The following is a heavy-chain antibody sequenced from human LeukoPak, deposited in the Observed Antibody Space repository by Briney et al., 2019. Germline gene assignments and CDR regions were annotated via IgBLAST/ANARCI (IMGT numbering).Heavy chain of an antibody. Sequence: ASVKVSCKTSGYTFTGYYMHWVRQAPGQGLEWMGWINPNSGGTNYAQKFQGRVTMTRDTSISTAYMELSRLRSEDTAVYYCARGGFFYYGSGSYEFLGGWFDPWGQGTLVTVSS. CDR3: ARGGFFYYGSGSYEFLGGWFDP. CDR2: INPNSGGT. CDR1: GYTFTGYY. J-gene: IGHJ5*02. V-gene: IGHV1-2*02. D-gene: IGHD3-10*01.